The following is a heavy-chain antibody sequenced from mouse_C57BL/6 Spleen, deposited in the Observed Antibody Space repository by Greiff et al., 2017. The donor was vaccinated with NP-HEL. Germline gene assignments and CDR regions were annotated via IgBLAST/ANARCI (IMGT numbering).Heavy chain of an antibody. D-gene: IGHD1-1*01. CDR2: INPNYGTT. Sequence: VQLQQSGPELVKPGASVKISCKASGYSFTDYNMNWVKQSNGKSLEWIGVINPNYGTTSYNQKFKGKATLTVDQSSSTAYMQLNSLTSEDSAVYYCARGGIYYGRRGPWYFDYWGQGTTLTVSS. V-gene: IGHV1-39*01. CDR3: ARGGIYYGRRGPWYFDY. J-gene: IGHJ2*01. CDR1: GYSFTDYN.